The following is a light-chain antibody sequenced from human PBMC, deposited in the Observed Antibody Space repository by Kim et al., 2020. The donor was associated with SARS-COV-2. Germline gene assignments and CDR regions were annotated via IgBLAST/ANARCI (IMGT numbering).Light chain of an antibody. CDR2: AAS. V-gene: IGKV1-27*01. CDR1: QGISNY. J-gene: IGKJ3*01. CDR3: KKYNSAPFT. Sequence: ASGGDRVTITCRASQGISNYLAWYQQKPGKVPKLLIYAASTLQSGVPSRFSGSGSGTDFTLTISSLQPEDVATYYCKKYNSAPFTFGPGTKVDIK.